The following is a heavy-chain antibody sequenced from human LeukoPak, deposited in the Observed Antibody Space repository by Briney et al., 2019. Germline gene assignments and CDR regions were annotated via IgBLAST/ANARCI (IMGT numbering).Heavy chain of an antibody. J-gene: IGHJ6*02. CDR1: GGSISSGGYY. CDR2: IYYSGST. Sequence: PSETLSLTCTVSGGSISSGGYYWSWVRQHPGKGLEWIGYIYYSGSTYYNPSLKSRVTISVDTSKNQFSLELSSVTAADTAVYYCARDRSEGYCSGGSCINYYYYGMDVWGQGTTVTVSS. CDR3: ARDRSEGYCSGGSCINYYYYGMDV. D-gene: IGHD2-15*01. V-gene: IGHV4-31*03.